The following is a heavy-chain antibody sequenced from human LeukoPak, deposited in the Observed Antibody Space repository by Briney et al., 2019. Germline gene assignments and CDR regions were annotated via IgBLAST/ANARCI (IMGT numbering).Heavy chain of an antibody. J-gene: IGHJ3*02. CDR2: TYNSGST. CDR3: AGGIFGVVINAFHI. Sequence: TSETLSLTCTVSGGSISSYHWSWSRQPPGKGLEWIGDTYNSGSTNYNHSLKSRVTISVDTSKNQFSLKLSSVTAADTAVYYCAGGIFGVVINAFHIWGQGTMGTVS. CDR1: GGSISSYH. D-gene: IGHD3-3*01. V-gene: IGHV4-59*01.